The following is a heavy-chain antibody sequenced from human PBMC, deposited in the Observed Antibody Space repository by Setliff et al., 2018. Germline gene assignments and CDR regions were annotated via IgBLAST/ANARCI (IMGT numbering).Heavy chain of an antibody. CDR2: IWDDGGNK. D-gene: IGHD2-15*01. J-gene: IGHJ4*02. CDR1: GFTFSTYR. CDR3: ARTCSGSGCYAGLES. V-gene: IGHV3-33*08. Sequence: HPGGSLRLSCAASGFTFSTYRMHWVRQAPGKGLEWVAVIWDDGGNKYHADSVKGRFTIPRDNSKNTLYLQMNSLRPEDTAVYYCARTCSGSGCYAGLESWGQGTPGTVSS.